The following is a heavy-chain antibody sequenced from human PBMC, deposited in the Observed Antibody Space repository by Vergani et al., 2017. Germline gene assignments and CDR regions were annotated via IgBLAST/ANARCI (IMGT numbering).Heavy chain of an antibody. J-gene: IGHJ4*02. D-gene: IGHD2-2*01. CDR2: NIPIFGTA. V-gene: IGHV1-69*01. Sequence: QVQLVQSGAEVKKPGSSVKVSCKASGGTFSNYAISWVRQAPGQGLEWMGGNIPIFGTANYAQKFQGRVTITADESTSTACMELSSLRSEDTAVYYCAKTWAGYCSSTSCSHFDYWGQGTLVTVSS. CDR1: GGTFSNYA. CDR3: AKTWAGYCSSTSCSHFDY.